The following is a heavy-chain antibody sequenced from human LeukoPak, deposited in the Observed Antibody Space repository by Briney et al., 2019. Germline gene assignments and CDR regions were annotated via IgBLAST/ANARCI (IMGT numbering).Heavy chain of an antibody. V-gene: IGHV3-30*01. CDR2: ISYEGSKK. J-gene: IGHJ5*02. D-gene: IGHD3-3*01. CDR3: ARETRYYDFWSGYSNWFDP. CDR1: RFTLSSYA. Sequence: GGSLRLSRAASRFTLSSYAMHWVRPAPGKGVEWVAVISYEGSKKYYAHSVKGRFTISRDNSKNTLYLQMNCLRAEDTGVYYCARETRYYDFWSGYSNWFDPWGQGTLVTVSS.